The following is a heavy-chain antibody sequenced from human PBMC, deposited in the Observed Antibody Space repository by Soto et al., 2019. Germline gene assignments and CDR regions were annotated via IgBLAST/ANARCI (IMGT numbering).Heavy chain of an antibody. Sequence: SETLSLTCAVYGGSFSGYYWSWIRQPPGKGLEWIGEINHSGSTNYNPSLKSRVTISVDTSKNQFSLKLSSVTAADTAVYYCARVRSRVNMVRGLPEYWGQGTLVTVSS. D-gene: IGHD3-10*01. V-gene: IGHV4-34*01. J-gene: IGHJ4*02. CDR2: INHSGST. CDR3: ARVRSRVNMVRGLPEY. CDR1: GGSFSGYY.